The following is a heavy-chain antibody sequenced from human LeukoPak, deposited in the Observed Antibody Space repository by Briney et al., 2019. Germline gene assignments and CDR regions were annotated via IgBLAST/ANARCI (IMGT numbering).Heavy chain of an antibody. D-gene: IGHD3-9*01. Sequence: SETLSLTCVVYGGSFSGYHWSWIRQPPGKGLEWIGEINHSGSTNYNPSLKSRVTISVDTSKNQFSLKLSSVTAADTAVYYCARGATYDILTGYYRLGAFDYWGQGTLVTVSS. CDR1: GGSFSGYH. J-gene: IGHJ4*02. V-gene: IGHV4-34*01. CDR3: ARGATYDILTGYYRLGAFDY. CDR2: INHSGST.